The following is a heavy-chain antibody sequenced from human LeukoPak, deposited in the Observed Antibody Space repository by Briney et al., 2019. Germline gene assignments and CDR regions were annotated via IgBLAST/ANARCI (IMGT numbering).Heavy chain of an antibody. CDR2: IKQDGTQK. D-gene: IGHD2-21*02. Sequence: GGSLRLSCAASGFTFSSYWMSWVRQAPGRGLEWVADIKQDGTQKYYVDSVEGRITISRDNVKNSMYLQMNSLRVEDTAVYYCARDCGSDCSQAFDIWGQGTMVTVSS. V-gene: IGHV3-7*05. CDR3: ARDCGSDCSQAFDI. CDR1: GFTFSSYW. J-gene: IGHJ3*02.